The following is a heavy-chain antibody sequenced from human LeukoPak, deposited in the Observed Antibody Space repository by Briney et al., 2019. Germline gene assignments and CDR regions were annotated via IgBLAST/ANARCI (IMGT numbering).Heavy chain of an antibody. CDR2: IYYSGST. CDR3: ARIVPYKYGYVDY. D-gene: IGHD5-18*01. CDR1: GGSINNYY. Sequence: PSETLSLTCTVSGGSINNYYWIWIRQPPGKGLEWIGYIYYSGSTTYNPSLKSRVTISLDTSKNQFPLKLESVTAADTAVYYCARIVPYKYGYVDYWGQGTLVTVSS. J-gene: IGHJ4*02. V-gene: IGHV4-59*01.